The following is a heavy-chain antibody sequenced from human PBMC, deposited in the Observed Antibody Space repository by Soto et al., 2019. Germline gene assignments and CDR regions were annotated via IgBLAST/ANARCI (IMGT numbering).Heavy chain of an antibody. Sequence: GSGPTLVNPTQTLTLTCTFSGFPLSTSGVGVGWIRQPPGKALEWLALIYWDDDKRYSPSLKSRLTITKDTSKTQVVLTMTNMDPVDTATYYCAHRRTWFGESFALDYWGQGTLVTVSS. CDR2: IYWDDDK. V-gene: IGHV2-5*02. CDR3: AHRRTWFGESFALDY. J-gene: IGHJ4*02. D-gene: IGHD3-10*01. CDR1: GFPLSTSGVG.